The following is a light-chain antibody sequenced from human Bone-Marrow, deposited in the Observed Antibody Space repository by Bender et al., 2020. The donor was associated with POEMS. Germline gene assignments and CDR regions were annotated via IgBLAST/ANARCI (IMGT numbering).Light chain of an antibody. Sequence: QSVLTQPPSLSEAPGHRVTISCSGGGSNIGLGFHVHWYQHPPGRGPKLLIYYDDLLTPGVSDRFSASKSGTSASMAISELQSEDGALYYCATWDDSLSDWVFGGGTKLTVL. CDR1: GSNIGLGFH. CDR3: ATWDDSLSDWV. CDR2: YDD. V-gene: IGLV1-36*01. J-gene: IGLJ3*02.